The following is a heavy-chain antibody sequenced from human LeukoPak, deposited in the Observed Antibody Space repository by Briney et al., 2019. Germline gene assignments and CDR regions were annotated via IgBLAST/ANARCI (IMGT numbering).Heavy chain of an antibody. CDR3: AHVVTNSGYDDYFDY. D-gene: IGHD5-12*01. V-gene: IGHV2-5*02. Sequence: KESGPTLVTPTQTLTLTCTFSGFSLSTSGVGVGCIRLPPGKALEWLALIYWDDDKRYSPSLQSRLTITKDTSKNQVVLTMTNMDPVDTATYFCAHVVTNSGYDDYFDYWGQGTLVTVSS. CDR2: IYWDDDK. J-gene: IGHJ4*02. CDR1: GFSLSTSGVG.